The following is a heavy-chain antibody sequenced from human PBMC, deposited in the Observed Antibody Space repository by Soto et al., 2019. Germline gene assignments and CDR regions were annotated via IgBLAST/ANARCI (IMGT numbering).Heavy chain of an antibody. CDR2: IYYSGST. Sequence: QLQLQESCPGLVKPSETLSLTCTVSGGSISSSSYYWGWIRQPPGKGLEWIGSIYYSGSTYYNPSLKSRVTISVDTSKNQFSLKLSSVTAADTAVYYCARLTDDYDYIWGSSADDYWGQGTLVTVSS. CDR1: GGSISSSSYY. CDR3: ARLTDDYDYIWGSSADDY. D-gene: IGHD3-16*01. V-gene: IGHV4-39*01. J-gene: IGHJ4*02.